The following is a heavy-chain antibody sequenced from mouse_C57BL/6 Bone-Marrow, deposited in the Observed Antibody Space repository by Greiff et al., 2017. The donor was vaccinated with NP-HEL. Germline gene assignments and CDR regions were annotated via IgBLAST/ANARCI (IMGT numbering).Heavy chain of an antibody. Sequence: VQLQQSGAELVRPGTSVKMSCKASGYTFTNYWIGWAKQRPGHGLEWIGDIYPGGGYTNYNEKFKGKATLTADKSSSTSYMQFSSLISEDSAIYYCARCGSSYVTYFDVWGTGTTVTVSS. CDR2: IYPGGGYT. J-gene: IGHJ1*03. D-gene: IGHD1-1*01. V-gene: IGHV1-63*01. CDR1: GYTFTNYW. CDR3: ARCGSSYVTYFDV.